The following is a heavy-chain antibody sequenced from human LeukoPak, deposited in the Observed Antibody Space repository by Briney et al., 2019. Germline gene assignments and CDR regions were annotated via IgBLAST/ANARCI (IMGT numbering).Heavy chain of an antibody. CDR2: INGSGDST. CDR3: AKDRARGGTTDFDY. CDR1: GFTFSSYA. Sequence: PGGSLRLSCAASGFTFSSYAMSWVRQAPGKGLECVSAINGSGDSTYYADSVKGRFTISRDNSKNTLHLQMNSLRAEDTAVYYCAKDRARGGTTDFDYWGQGTLVTVSS. D-gene: IGHD1-7*01. V-gene: IGHV3-23*01. J-gene: IGHJ4*02.